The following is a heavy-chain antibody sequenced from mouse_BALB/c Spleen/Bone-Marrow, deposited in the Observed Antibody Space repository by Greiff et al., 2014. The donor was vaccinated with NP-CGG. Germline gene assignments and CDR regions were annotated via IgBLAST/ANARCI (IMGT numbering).Heavy chain of an antibody. V-gene: IGHV4-1*02. J-gene: IGHJ3*01. CDR1: GFDFSGFW. CDR3: GSLGSYGGFAY. CDR2: INPDSSTI. Sequence: DVQLVESGGGLVQPGGSLTLSCAASGFDFSGFWMGWVRQAPGKGLEWIGEINPDSSTINYTPYLKDRFIISRDNAKNTLYLQMRKVRSEDTALYYCGSLGSYGGFAYWGQGTLVTVSA. D-gene: IGHD2-3*01.